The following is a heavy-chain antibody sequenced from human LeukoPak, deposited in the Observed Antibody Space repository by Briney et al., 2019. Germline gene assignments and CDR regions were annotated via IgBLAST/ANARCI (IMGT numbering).Heavy chain of an antibody. V-gene: IGHV3-74*01. Sequence: GGSLRLSCAASGFTFISYWMHWVRHAPGKGLVWVSHINSDGSTTSYAASVKGRFTISRDNSKNTLYLQMNSLRAEDTAVYYCAKSTLDIVVVPAAMSRYYYGMDVWGQGTTVTVSS. CDR3: AKSTLDIVVVPAAMSRYYYGMDV. D-gene: IGHD2-2*03. CDR1: GFTFISYW. CDR2: INSDGSTT. J-gene: IGHJ6*02.